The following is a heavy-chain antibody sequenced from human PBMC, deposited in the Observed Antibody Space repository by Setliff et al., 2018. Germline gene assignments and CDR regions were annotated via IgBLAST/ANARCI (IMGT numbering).Heavy chain of an antibody. J-gene: IGHJ4*02. D-gene: IGHD2-8*02. CDR1: GASISDSY. CDR3: ARLSPYNTGPPFDY. CDR2: ILTTGST. Sequence: SETLSLTCGVSGASISDSYWSWIRQPPGKGLEWIGHILTTGSTNYNPSLKSRVTISLDTSKNHFSLNLRSVTAADTAVYYCARLSPYNTGPPFDYWGQGTLVTVSS. V-gene: IGHV4-4*08.